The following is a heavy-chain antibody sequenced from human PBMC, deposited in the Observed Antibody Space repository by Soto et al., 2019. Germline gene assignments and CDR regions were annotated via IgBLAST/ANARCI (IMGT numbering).Heavy chain of an antibody. CDR2: IIPIFGTA. CDR1: GGTFSSYA. CDR3: AGRFLEWLSEPHYYYYYGMDV. J-gene: IGHJ6*02. D-gene: IGHD3-3*01. Sequence: QVQLVQSGAEVKKSGSSVKVSCKASGGTFSSYAISWVRQAPGQGLEWMGGIIPIFGTANYAQKFQGRVTITADESTSTAYMELSSLRSEDTAVYYCAGRFLEWLSEPHYYYYYGMDVWGQGTTVTVSS. V-gene: IGHV1-69*01.